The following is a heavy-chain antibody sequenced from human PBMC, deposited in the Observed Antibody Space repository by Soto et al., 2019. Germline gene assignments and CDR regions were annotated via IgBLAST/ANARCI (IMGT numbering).Heavy chain of an antibody. V-gene: IGHV2-26*01. CDR1: GFSLSNARMG. Sequence: QVTLKESGPVLVKPTETLTLTCTVSGFSLSNARMGVSWIRQPPGKALEWLAHIFSNDEKSYSTSLKSRHTISKDTSKSQVVLTMTNMDPVDTATYYCARGYRSSWYGDDAFDIWGQGTMVTVSS. CDR3: ARGYRSSWYGDDAFDI. D-gene: IGHD6-13*01. J-gene: IGHJ3*02. CDR2: IFSNDEK.